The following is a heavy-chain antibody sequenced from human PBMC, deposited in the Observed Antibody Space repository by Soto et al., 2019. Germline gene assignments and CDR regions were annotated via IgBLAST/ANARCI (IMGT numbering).Heavy chain of an antibody. CDR2: ISYEGSNK. D-gene: IGHD3-16*02. CDR3: AKYRPWFDP. J-gene: IGHJ5*02. CDR1: GFTLGSYV. Sequence: QVKLVESGGGVVQPGMSMRLSWAASGFTLGSYVMHWVRQAPGNALELVAVISYEGSNKYHADSVKDRFTISSDTSNSSLSRHMNSLTADDTAVYDWAKYRPWFDPWSQGALVTVAS. V-gene: IGHV3-30*18.